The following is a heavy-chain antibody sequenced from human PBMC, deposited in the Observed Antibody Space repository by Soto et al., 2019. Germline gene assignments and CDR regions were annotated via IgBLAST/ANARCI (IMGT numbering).Heavy chain of an antibody. CDR3: TKEDLGGYSYGYYYYYGMDV. D-gene: IGHD5-18*01. CDR2: IKCKTDGGTT. CDR1: GFTFSNAW. Sequence: GGSLRLSCAASGFTFSNAWMSWVRQAPGKGLEWVGRIKCKTDGGTTAYAEPVKGRFTISRDDSKNTLYLQMNSLKTEDTAVYYCTKEDLGGYSYGYYYYYGMDVWGQGTTVTVSS. J-gene: IGHJ6*02. V-gene: IGHV3-15*01.